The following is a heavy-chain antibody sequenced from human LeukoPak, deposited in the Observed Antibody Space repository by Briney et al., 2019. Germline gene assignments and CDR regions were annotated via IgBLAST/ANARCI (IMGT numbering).Heavy chain of an antibody. CDR3: AKDNRDGYNSPNLIDY. J-gene: IGHJ4*02. Sequence: GGSLRLSCAASGCTFSSYSMNWVRQAPGKGLEWVSAISGSGGSTYYADSVKGRFTISRDNSKNTLYLQMNSLRAEDTAVYYCAKDNRDGYNSPNLIDYWGQGTLVTVSS. CDR2: ISGSGGST. D-gene: IGHD5-24*01. V-gene: IGHV3-23*01. CDR1: GCTFSSYS.